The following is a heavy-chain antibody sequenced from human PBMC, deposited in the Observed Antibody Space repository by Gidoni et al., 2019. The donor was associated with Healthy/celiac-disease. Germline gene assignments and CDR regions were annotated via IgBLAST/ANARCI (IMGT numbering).Heavy chain of an antibody. V-gene: IGHV4-34*01. CDR2: INHSGST. J-gene: IGHJ4*02. CDR3: ARGQQLVRRFDY. D-gene: IGHD6-13*01. CDR1: GGSFSGYY. Sequence: QVQLQQWGAGLLKPSETLSLTCAVYGGSFSGYYWSWIRQPPGKGLEWIGEINHSGSTNYNPSLKSRVTISVDTSKNQFSLKLSSVTAADTAVYYCARGQQLVRRFDYWGQGTLVTVSS.